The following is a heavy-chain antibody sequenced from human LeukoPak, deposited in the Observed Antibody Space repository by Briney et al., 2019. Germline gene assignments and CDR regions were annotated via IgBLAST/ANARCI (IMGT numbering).Heavy chain of an antibody. CDR2: INPNSGGT. CDR1: GYTFTGYY. J-gene: IGHJ1*01. V-gene: IGHV1-2*02. CDR3: ARTSGMIVVVTEFQH. Sequence: ASVKVSCKASGYTFTGYYMHWVRQAPGQGLEWMGWINPNSGGTNYAQEFQGRVTMTRDTSISTAYMELSRLRSDDTAVYYCARTSGMIVVVTEFQHWGQGTLVTVSS. D-gene: IGHD3-22*01.